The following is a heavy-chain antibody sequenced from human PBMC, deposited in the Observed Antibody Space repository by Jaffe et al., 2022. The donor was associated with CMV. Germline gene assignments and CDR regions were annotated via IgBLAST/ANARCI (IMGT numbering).Heavy chain of an antibody. CDR3: VHATPPFRSVRVYYMDV. J-gene: IGHJ6*03. D-gene: IGHD3-10*01. CDR2: IIPILGIA. CDR1: GGTFSSYA. Sequence: QVQLVQSGAEVKKPGSSVKVSCKASGGTFSSYAISWVRQAPGQGLEWMGRIIPILGIANYAQKFQGRVTITADKSTSTAYMELSSLRSEDTAVYYCVHATPPFRSVRVYYMDVWGKGTTVTVSS. V-gene: IGHV1-69*09.